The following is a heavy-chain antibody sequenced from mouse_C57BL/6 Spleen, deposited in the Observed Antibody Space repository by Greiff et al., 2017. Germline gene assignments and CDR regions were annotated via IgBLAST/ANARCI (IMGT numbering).Heavy chain of an antibody. J-gene: IGHJ4*01. CDR1: GFSLTSYG. CDR3: AKNYGYDPYSAMDY. CDR2: LWRGGST. Sequence: VKLMESGPGLVQPSQSLSITCTVSGFSLTSYGVHWVRQSPGKGLEWLGVLWRGGSTDYNAAFMSRLSITKDNSKSQVFFKMNSLHADDTAIYYCAKNYGYDPYSAMDYWGQGTSVTVSS. D-gene: IGHD2-2*01. V-gene: IGHV2-5*01.